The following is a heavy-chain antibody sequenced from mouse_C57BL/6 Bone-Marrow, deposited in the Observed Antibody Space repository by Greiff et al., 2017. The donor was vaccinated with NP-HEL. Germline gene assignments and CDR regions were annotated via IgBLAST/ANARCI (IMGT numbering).Heavy chain of an antibody. CDR2: IDPETGGT. D-gene: IGHD1-1*01. CDR3: TRYGSSHWYFDV. V-gene: IGHV1-15*01. CDR1: GYTFTDYE. J-gene: IGHJ1*03. Sequence: QVQLQQSGAELVRPGASVTLSCKASGYTFTDYEMHWVKQTPVHGLEWIGAIDPETGGTAYNQKFKGKAILTAAKSSSTAYMELRSLTSEDSAVYYCTRYGSSHWYFDVWGTGTTVTVSS.